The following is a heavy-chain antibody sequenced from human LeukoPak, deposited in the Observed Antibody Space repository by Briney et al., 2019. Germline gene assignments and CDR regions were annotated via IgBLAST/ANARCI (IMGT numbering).Heavy chain of an antibody. CDR3: ARVGRSGSPYDY. CDR1: GYTFTNYY. J-gene: IGHJ4*01. D-gene: IGHD3-3*01. V-gene: IGHV1-46*01. Sequence: GASVKVSCWASGYTFTNYYMHWVRQAPGQGLEWMGVINPSGGGTSYAQKFQGRVTMTRDTSTNTVYMELSSLRSEDTAIYYCARVGRSGSPYDYWGHGTLVTVSS. CDR2: INPSGGGT.